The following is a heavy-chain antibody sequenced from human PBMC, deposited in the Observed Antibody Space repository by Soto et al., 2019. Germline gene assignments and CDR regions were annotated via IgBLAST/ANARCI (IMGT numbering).Heavy chain of an antibody. V-gene: IGHV3-11*01. Sequence: QVQLVESGGGLVKPGGSLRLSCAASGFTLSDYYMSWIRQGPGKGLEWVSHISRSGSTMYFADSVKGRFTISRDNAKNLVYLQMNSLRAEDTAVYYCARNRGGWSFDPWGQGTLVTVSS. J-gene: IGHJ5*02. CDR1: GFTLSDYY. CDR2: ISRSGSTM. D-gene: IGHD6-19*01. CDR3: ARNRGGWSFDP.